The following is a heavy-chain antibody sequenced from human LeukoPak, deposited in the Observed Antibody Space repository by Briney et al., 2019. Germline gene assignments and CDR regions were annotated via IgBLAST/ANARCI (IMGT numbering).Heavy chain of an antibody. V-gene: IGHV3-21*01. CDR3: ARGGFWSGYYNDY. Sequence: GGSLRLSCAASGFTFSSYSMNWVRQAPGKGLEWVSSISSSSSYIYYADSVKGRFTISRDNAKNSLYLQMNSLRAADTAVYYCARGGFWSGYYNDYWGQGTLVTVSS. CDR2: ISSSSSYI. D-gene: IGHD3-3*01. J-gene: IGHJ4*02. CDR1: GFTFSSYS.